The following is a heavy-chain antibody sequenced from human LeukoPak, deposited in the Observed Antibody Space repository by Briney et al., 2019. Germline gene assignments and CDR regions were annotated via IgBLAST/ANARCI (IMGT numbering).Heavy chain of an antibody. CDR2: IIPIFGTA. J-gene: IGHJ4*02. CDR3: ARNKEGKSLDY. CDR1: GGTFSSYA. V-gene: IGHV1-69*13. Sequence: ASVKVSCKASGGTFSSYAISWVRQAPGQGLEWMGGIIPIFGTANYAQKFQGRVTITADESTSTAYMELSRLRFDDTAVYYCARNKEGKSLDYWGQGTLVTVSS.